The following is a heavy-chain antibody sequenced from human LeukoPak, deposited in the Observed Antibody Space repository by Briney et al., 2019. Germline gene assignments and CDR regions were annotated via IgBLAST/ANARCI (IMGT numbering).Heavy chain of an antibody. CDR3: ASSSWIQLWLAY. Sequence: GGSLRLSCAASGFTFSSYAMSWVRQAPGKGLEWVSSISSSSSYIYYADSVEGRFTISRDNAKNSLYLQMNSLRAEDTAVYYCASSSWIQLWLAYWGQGTLVTVSS. CDR1: GFTFSSYA. CDR2: ISSSSSYI. V-gene: IGHV3-21*01. D-gene: IGHD5-18*01. J-gene: IGHJ4*02.